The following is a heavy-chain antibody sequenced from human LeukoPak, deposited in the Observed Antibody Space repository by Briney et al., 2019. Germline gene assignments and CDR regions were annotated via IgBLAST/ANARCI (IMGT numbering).Heavy chain of an antibody. CDR2: INPSGGST. V-gene: IGHV1-46*01. D-gene: IGHD3-10*01. CDR3: ARGLFDARITMVRGVMVY. J-gene: IGHJ4*02. CDR1: GYTFTSYY. Sequence: ASVKVSCKASGYTFTSYYMHWVRQAPGQGLEWMGIINPSGGSTSYAQKFQGRVTMTRDTSTSTVYMELSSLRSEDTAVYYCARGLFDARITMVRGVMVYWGQGTLVTVSS.